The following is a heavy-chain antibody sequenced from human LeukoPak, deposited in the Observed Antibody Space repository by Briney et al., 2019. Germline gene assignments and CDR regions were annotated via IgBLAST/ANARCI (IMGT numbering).Heavy chain of an antibody. Sequence: GESLRISCKGSGYTFSSYWIGWVRQLPGKGLGWMGIIYPGDSDTRYSPSLQGQVTISVDTSIGTAYLQWSSLKASDTAIYYCARQNDFRLDYWGQGTLVTVSS. CDR2: IYPGDSDT. CDR3: ARQNDFRLDY. J-gene: IGHJ4*02. V-gene: IGHV5-51*01. CDR1: GYTFSSYW. D-gene: IGHD3-3*01.